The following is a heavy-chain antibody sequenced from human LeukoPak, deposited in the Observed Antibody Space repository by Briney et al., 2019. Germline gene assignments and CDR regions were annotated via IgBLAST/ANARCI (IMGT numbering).Heavy chain of an antibody. CDR1: GYTFTSSG. Sequence: ASVKLSCTASGYTFTSSGISWVRQAPVHGLEWMEWISAYNGNTNYAQKLHGRATMTTDTSTSTAYMELRSLRSDDTAVYYCARVGYDSSGRNAFDIWGQGTMVTVSS. CDR3: ARVGYDSSGRNAFDI. J-gene: IGHJ3*02. D-gene: IGHD3-22*01. CDR2: ISAYNGNT. V-gene: IGHV1-18*01.